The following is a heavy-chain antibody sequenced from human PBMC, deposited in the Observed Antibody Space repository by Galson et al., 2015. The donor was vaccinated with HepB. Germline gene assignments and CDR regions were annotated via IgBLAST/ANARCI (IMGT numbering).Heavy chain of an antibody. Sequence: SETLSLTCTVSGGSISTSSYYWGWIRQPPGKGLEWIGSIYYSGSTYYNPSLKSRVTISVDTSKKQFSLRLSSVTAADTAVYYCATVGRVSAASGLWGQGTLVTVSS. V-gene: IGHV4-39*07. CDR1: GGSISTSSYY. CDR3: ATVGRVSAASGL. CDR2: IYYSGST. D-gene: IGHD6-13*01. J-gene: IGHJ4*02.